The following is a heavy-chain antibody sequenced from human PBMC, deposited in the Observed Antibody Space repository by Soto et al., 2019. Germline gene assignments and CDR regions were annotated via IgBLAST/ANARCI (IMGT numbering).Heavy chain of an antibody. CDR2: ISYDGSNK. D-gene: IGHD6-13*01. V-gene: IGHV3-30*18. Sequence: AGGSLRLSCGASGLTFGGYGVHWVRQAPGKGLEWVAIISYDGSNKYYADSVKGRFTISRDNSKNTLYLQMNSLRAEDTAVYYCAKWYSSSWYFDYWGQGTQVTVS. CDR1: GLTFGGYG. CDR3: AKWYSSSWYFDY. J-gene: IGHJ4*02.